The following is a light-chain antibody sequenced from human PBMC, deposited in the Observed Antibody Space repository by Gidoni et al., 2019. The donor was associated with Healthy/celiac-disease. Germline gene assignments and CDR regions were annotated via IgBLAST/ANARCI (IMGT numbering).Light chain of an antibody. J-gene: IGKJ5*01. Sequence: EIVMTQSPATLSVSPGERATLSCRASQRVSSNLAWYQQKPGQAPRLLIYGASTRATGIPARFSGSGSVTEFTLTISSLQSEDFAVYYCQQYNNWPPGTFGQGPRLEIK. V-gene: IGKV3-15*01. CDR3: QQYNNWPPGT. CDR2: GAS. CDR1: QRVSSN.